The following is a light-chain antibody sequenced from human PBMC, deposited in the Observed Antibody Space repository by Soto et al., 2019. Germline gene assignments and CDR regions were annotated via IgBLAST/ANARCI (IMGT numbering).Light chain of an antibody. Sequence: QSELTQPASVSGSPGQAITIFCTGTSSDVGGYNYVSWYQQHPGSAPKLMIYDVSSRPSGVSNRFSGSKSGNTASLTISGLQAEDEADYYCSSYTSRFKLAVFGSGTKVTVL. CDR2: DVS. V-gene: IGLV2-14*03. CDR3: SSYTSRFKLAV. J-gene: IGLJ1*01. CDR1: SSDVGGYNY.